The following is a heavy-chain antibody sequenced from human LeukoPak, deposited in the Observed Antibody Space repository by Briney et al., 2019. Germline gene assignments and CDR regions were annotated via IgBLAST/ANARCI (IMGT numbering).Heavy chain of an antibody. Sequence: GGSLRLSCAASGFTVSSNYMSWVRQAPGKGLEWVSVIYSGGSTYYADSVKGRFTISRDNSKNSLYLQMNSLRAEDTAVYYCARDLFFLQLQNNWFDPWGQGTLVTVSS. D-gene: IGHD5-18*01. J-gene: IGHJ5*02. CDR1: GFTVSSNY. CDR2: IYSGGST. V-gene: IGHV3-53*01. CDR3: ARDLFFLQLQNNWFDP.